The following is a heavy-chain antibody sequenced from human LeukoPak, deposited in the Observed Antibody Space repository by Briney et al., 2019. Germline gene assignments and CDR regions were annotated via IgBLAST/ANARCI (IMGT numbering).Heavy chain of an antibody. CDR1: GGSISSGGYY. V-gene: IGHV4-31*03. J-gene: IGHJ5*02. CDR3: AREDLRSSFDP. Sequence: SETLSLSCTVSGGSISSGGYYWSWIRQHPGKGLEWIGYIYYSGSTYYNPSLKSRVTISVDTSKNQFSLKLSSVTAADTAVYYCAREDLRSSFDPWGQGTLVTVSS. D-gene: IGHD6-6*01. CDR2: IYYSGST.